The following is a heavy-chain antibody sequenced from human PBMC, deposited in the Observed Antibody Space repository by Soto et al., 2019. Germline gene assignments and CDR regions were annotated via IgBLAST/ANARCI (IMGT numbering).Heavy chain of an antibody. CDR1: GYTFTSYA. D-gene: IGHD6-19*01. Sequence: ASVKVSCKASGYTFTSYAMHWVRQAPGQRLEWMGWINAGNGSTKYSQKFQGRVTITRDTSASTAYMELSSLRSEDTAVYYCARDLPYSSGWFGYWGQGTLVTVSS. CDR2: INAGNGST. CDR3: ARDLPYSSGWFGY. V-gene: IGHV1-3*01. J-gene: IGHJ4*02.